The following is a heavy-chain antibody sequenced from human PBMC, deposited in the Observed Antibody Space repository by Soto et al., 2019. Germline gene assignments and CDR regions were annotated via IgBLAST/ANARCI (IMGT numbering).Heavy chain of an antibody. CDR2: IYYSVST. D-gene: IGHD3-22*01. CDR3: ARREYYYDSSGYYYENWFDP. J-gene: IGHJ5*02. V-gene: IGHV4-39*02. Sequence: QLQLQESVPGLVKPSETLSLTCTVSGGSISSSSYYWGWLRQPPVQGLEWIGSIYYSVSTYYNPSLKSRVAISVDTSKTHFSLKLSSVTAADTAVYYCARREYYYDSSGYYYENWFDPWGQGTLVTVSS. CDR1: GGSISSSSYY.